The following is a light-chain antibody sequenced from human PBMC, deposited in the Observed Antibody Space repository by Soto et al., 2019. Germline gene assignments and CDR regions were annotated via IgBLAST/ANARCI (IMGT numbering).Light chain of an antibody. Sequence: QSALTQPASVSGSPGQSIAISCTGTSSDVGGYNCVSWYQQYPGKAPKLMIYDVINRPSGISSRFSGSKSGNTASLTISGLQAEEEADYYCSSCTSSSTYVFGTGTKVTVL. V-gene: IGLV2-14*01. J-gene: IGLJ1*01. CDR2: DVI. CDR3: SSCTSSSTYV. CDR1: SSDVGGYNC.